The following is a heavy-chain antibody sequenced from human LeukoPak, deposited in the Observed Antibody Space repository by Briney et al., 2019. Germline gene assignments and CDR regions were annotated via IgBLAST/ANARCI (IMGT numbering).Heavy chain of an antibody. CDR3: ARTLSADQNFDY. J-gene: IGHJ4*02. CDR1: GYRFTNYC. D-gene: IGHD6-13*01. V-gene: IGHV5-51*01. Sequence: PGESLKISCKGSGYRFTNYCIVWVRQMPGKGLEWMGIIYPGDSDTTYSPSFQGQVTISADKSISTAYLQWSSLKASDTAIYYCARTLSADQNFDYWGQGTLVTVSS. CDR2: IYPGDSDT.